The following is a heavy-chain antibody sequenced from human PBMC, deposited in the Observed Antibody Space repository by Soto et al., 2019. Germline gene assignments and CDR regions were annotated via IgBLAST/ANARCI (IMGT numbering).Heavy chain of an antibody. CDR3: ARDYYYDSSGYGGMDV. J-gene: IGHJ6*02. CDR1: GFSFSTSG. D-gene: IGHD3-22*01. V-gene: IGHV3-30*03. Sequence: PVGSLRLSCVASGFSFSTSGMHWVRQAPGKGLEWVAVVSYDGSNKYYADSVKGRFTISRDNSKNTLYLQMNSLRAEDTAVYYCARDYYYDSSGYGGMDVWGQGTTVTVSS. CDR2: VSYDGSNK.